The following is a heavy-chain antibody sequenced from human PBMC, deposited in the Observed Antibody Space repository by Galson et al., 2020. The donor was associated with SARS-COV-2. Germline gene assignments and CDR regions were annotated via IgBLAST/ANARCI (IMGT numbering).Heavy chain of an antibody. D-gene: IGHD3-10*01. CDR3: ATDDAAAGSGEFDY. Sequence: GGSLRLSCAASGFSFSDAWMSWVRQAPGQGLEWVGRVTCKTDGETTAYAASVKGRFTVSRDDSKNTLYLQMNSLKSEDTGVYYCATDDAAAGSGEFDYWGQGTLVTVSS. V-gene: IGHV3-15*01. CDR2: VTCKTDGETT. CDR1: GFSFSDAW. J-gene: IGHJ4*02.